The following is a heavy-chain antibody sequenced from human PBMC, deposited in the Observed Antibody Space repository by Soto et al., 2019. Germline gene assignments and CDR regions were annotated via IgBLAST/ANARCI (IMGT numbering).Heavy chain of an antibody. Sequence: SETLSLTCTVSGGSISSYYWSWIRQPPGKGLEWIGYIYYSGSTNYNPSLKSRVTISVDTSKNQFSLKLSSVTAADTAVYYCARERKGGITIFGVVISATPPPYYYYMDVWGKGTTVTVSS. V-gene: IGHV4-59*12. D-gene: IGHD3-3*01. CDR2: IYYSGST. CDR1: GGSISSYY. CDR3: ARERKGGITIFGVVISATPPPYYYYMDV. J-gene: IGHJ6*03.